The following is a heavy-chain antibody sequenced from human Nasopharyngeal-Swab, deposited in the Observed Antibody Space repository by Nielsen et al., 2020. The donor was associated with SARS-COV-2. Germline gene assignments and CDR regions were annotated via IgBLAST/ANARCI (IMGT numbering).Heavy chain of an antibody. Sequence: GESLKISCAASGSGFSYYEMNWVRQAPGKGLEWISYISTTTATIYYADSVKGRFTISRDNAKNSLYLQMNSLRAEDTAVYYCAREVPYSGHDDAFDIWGQGTMVTVPS. CDR2: ISTTTATI. V-gene: IGHV3-48*03. CDR3: AREVPYSGHDDAFDI. D-gene: IGHD5-12*01. J-gene: IGHJ3*02. CDR1: GSGFSYYE.